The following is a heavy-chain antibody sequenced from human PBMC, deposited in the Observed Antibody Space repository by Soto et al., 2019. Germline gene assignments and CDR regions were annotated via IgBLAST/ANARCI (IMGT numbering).Heavy chain of an antibody. CDR3: ARDAYSSSAPLDY. CDR2: ISPYNHNT. Sequence: QLVQSGAEVNRPGASVRVSCKASGFKFSDYGISWVRQAPGQGLEWMGWISPYNHNTNYAQTFQGRVTMTTDTSAGIVYMELWSLRSDDTALYYCARDAYSSSAPLDYWGQGTLVTVSS. V-gene: IGHV1-18*01. CDR1: GFKFSDYG. J-gene: IGHJ4*02. D-gene: IGHD6-6*01.